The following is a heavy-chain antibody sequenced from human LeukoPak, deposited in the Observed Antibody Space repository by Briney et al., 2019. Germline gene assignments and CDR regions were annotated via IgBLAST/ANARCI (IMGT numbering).Heavy chain of an antibody. CDR1: GYSFTSYW. CDR2: IYPGDSDT. J-gene: IGHJ4*02. Sequence: GESLKISXKGSGYSFTSYWIGWVRQMPGKGLEWMGIIYPGDSDTRYSPSFQGQVTISADKSISTAYLQWSSLKASDTAIYYWERPAYDILTGYSHFDYWGQGTLVTVSS. V-gene: IGHV5-51*01. CDR3: ERPAYDILTGYSHFDY. D-gene: IGHD3-9*01.